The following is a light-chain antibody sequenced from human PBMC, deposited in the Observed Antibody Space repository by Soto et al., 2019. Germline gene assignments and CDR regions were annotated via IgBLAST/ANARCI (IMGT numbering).Light chain of an antibody. CDR3: SSYTSRSTYVV. CDR2: DVS. V-gene: IGLV2-14*01. Sequence: QSVLTQPASVSGSPGQSITISCTGTSSDVGGYNYVSWYQQHPGKAPKLMSYDVSNRPSGVSNRFSGSKSGNTASLTISGLQAEDEADYYCSSYTSRSTYVVFGGGTKLAVL. J-gene: IGLJ2*01. CDR1: SSDVGGYNY.